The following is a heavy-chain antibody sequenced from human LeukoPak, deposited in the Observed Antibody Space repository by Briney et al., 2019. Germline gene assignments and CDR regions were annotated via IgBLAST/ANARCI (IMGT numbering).Heavy chain of an antibody. CDR3: ARGQVFFHSSGYYWV. D-gene: IGHD3-22*01. J-gene: IGHJ4*02. CDR2: ISSSGSTI. V-gene: IGHV3-11*04. CDR1: GFTFSDYY. Sequence: GGSLRLSCAASGFTFSDYYRSWIRQAPGKWLGWVSSISSSGSTIYYADSEKGRFTISRDNAKNSLYLQMNSLRAEDTAVYYCARGQVFFHSSGYYWVWGQGTLVTVSS.